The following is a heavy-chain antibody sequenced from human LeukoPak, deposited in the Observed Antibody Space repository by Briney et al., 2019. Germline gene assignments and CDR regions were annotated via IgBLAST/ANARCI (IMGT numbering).Heavy chain of an antibody. CDR1: GGSSIGFN. V-gene: IGHV4-34*01. Sequence: PSETLSLTCAVYGGSSIGFNWSWSRQTPRKGLEWIWEINHIGSATYNPSLKSRVTISVATSKNQFSLMLSSVTAADTAVYYCARGPPNCSGGSCYLNWFDPWGHGTLVTVSS. J-gene: IGHJ5*02. D-gene: IGHD2-15*01. CDR2: INHIGSA. CDR3: ARGPPNCSGGSCYLNWFDP.